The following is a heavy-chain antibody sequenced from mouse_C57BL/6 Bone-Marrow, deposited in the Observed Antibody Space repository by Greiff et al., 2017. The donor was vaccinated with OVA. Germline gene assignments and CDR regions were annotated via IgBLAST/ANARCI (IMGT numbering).Heavy chain of an antibody. J-gene: IGHJ4*01. CDR2: IDPNSGGT. V-gene: IGHV1-72*01. CDR3: ARRVYGSHYAMDY. D-gene: IGHD1-1*01. Sequence: PGRGLEWIGRIDPNSGGTKYNEKFKSKATLTVDKPSSTAYMQLSSLTSEDSAVYYCARRVYGSHYAMDYWGQGTSVTVSS.